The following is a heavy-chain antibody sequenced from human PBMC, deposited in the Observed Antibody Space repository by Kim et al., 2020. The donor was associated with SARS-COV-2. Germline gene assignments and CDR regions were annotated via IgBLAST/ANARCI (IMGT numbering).Heavy chain of an antibody. CDR1: GFTFSSYW. V-gene: IGHV3-7*01. Sequence: GGSLRLSCAASGFTFSSYWMSWVRQVPGKGPEWVANIKQDGGEKNYLDSVKGRFTISRDNAKNSLYLQMNSLRAEDTAVYYCVRGFTYTLYWGQGTLVTVSS. CDR3: VRGFTYTLY. CDR2: IKQDGGEK. J-gene: IGHJ4*02. D-gene: IGHD3-16*01.